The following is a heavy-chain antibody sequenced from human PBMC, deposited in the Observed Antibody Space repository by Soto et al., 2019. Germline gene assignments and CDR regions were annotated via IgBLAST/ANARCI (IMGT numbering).Heavy chain of an antibody. CDR1: GFTFSSYD. J-gene: IGHJ4*02. D-gene: IGHD2-8*01. CDR3: ARDSYCISGVCYYAY. CDR2: IGSAGDT. Sequence: PGGSLRLSCAASGFTFSSYDMHWVRQPTGKGLEWVSGIGSAGDTYYPGSVKGRFTISRDNAKNSLFLQMNSLRAEDTAVYYCARDSYCISGVCYYAYWGQGTLVTVSS. V-gene: IGHV3-13*01.